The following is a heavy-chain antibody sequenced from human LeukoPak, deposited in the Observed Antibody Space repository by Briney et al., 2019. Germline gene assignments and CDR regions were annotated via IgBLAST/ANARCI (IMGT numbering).Heavy chain of an antibody. CDR2: IYYSGST. J-gene: IGHJ4*02. CDR1: GGSISSYY. D-gene: IGHD6-6*01. CDR3: ARVEYSSSSTSFDY. Sequence: SETLSLTCTVAGGSISSYYWSWIRQPPGKGLEWIGYIYYSGSTNYNPSLKSQVTISVDTSKNQFSLKLSSVTAADTAVYYCARVEYSSSSTSFDYWGQGTLVTVSS. V-gene: IGHV4-59*01.